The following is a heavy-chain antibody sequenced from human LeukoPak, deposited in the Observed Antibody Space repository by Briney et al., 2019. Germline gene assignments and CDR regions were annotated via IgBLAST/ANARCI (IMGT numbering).Heavy chain of an antibody. D-gene: IGHD1-26*01. CDR3: ARDGDAGIDMYYFDY. Sequence: SETLSLTCTVSGGSISSYDWSWIRQPPGKGLEWIGYIYYSGSTNYNPPLKSRVTISVDTSKNQFSLKLSSVTAADTAVYYCARDGDAGIDMYYFDYWGQGTLVTVSS. CDR2: IYYSGST. CDR1: GGSISSYD. V-gene: IGHV4-59*01. J-gene: IGHJ4*02.